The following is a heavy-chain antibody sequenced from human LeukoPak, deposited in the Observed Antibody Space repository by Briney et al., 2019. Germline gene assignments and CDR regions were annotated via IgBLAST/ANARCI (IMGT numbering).Heavy chain of an antibody. CDR3: AISRGYSYGSRGSYFDY. CDR2: INPNSGGT. CDR1: GYTFTGYY. D-gene: IGHD5-18*01. Sequence: ASVKVSCKASGYTFTGYYMHWVRQAPGQGLEWMGWINPNSGGTNYAQKFQGRVTMTRDTSISTAYMELRSLRSDDTAVYYCAISRGYSYGSRGSYFDYWGQGTLVTVSS. V-gene: IGHV1-2*02. J-gene: IGHJ4*02.